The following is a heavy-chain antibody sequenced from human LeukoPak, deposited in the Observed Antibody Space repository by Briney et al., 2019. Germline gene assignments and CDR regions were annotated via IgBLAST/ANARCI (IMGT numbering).Heavy chain of an antibody. D-gene: IGHD1-1*01. CDR3: AKGLEREYYCYYYGMDV. V-gene: IGHV3-43D*04. Sequence: GGSLRLSCAASGFTFDDYAMHWVRQAPGKGLEWVSLISWDGGSTYYADSVKGRFTISRDNSKNSLYLQMNSLRAEDTALYYCAKGLEREYYCYYYGMDVWGKGTTVTVSS. CDR1: GFTFDDYA. CDR2: ISWDGGST. J-gene: IGHJ6*04.